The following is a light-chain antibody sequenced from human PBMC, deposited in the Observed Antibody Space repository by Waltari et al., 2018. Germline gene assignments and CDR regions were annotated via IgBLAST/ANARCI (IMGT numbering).Light chain of an antibody. V-gene: IGKV4-1*01. CDR1: QTVFSNTDNKNY. J-gene: IGKJ1*01. Sequence: DIVMTQSPDSLTVSLGERATINCKSSQTVFSNTDNKNYLSWYQQKPGQPPKLLIYWASPRESGVPDRFSGSGSGTDFDLTISDLQAEDVAVYFCQQYFDTPWTFGRGTKVEVK. CDR2: WAS. CDR3: QQYFDTPWT.